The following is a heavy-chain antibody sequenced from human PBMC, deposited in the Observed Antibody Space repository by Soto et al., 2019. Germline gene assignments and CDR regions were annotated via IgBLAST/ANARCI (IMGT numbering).Heavy chain of an antibody. D-gene: IGHD1-1*01. CDR2: IWYDGSNK. V-gene: IGHV3-33*01. J-gene: IGHJ4*02. CDR1: GFRLHSYG. CDR3: ARDRTTTDYSLDY. Sequence: PVGSLRLSCAASGFRLHSYGMHWVRQAPGKGLEWVAIIWYDGSNKYYADSVKGRFTISRDNSKHKLYLQMNSLRAEDTAVYYCARDRTTTDYSLDYWGQGALVTVSS.